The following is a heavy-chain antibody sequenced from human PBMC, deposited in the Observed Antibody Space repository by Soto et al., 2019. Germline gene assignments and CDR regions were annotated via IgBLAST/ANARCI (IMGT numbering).Heavy chain of an antibody. D-gene: IGHD5-12*01. Sequence: QVQLVESGGGLVKPGGSLRLSCAASGFTFSDYYMSWIRQAPGKGLEWVSYISSSGSTIYYADSVKGRFTISRDNAKNSLYLQMNSLRAEDTAVCYCARVQGIVATIPYRVDAFDIWGQGTMVTVSS. J-gene: IGHJ3*02. CDR1: GFTFSDYY. V-gene: IGHV3-11*01. CDR3: ARVQGIVATIPYRVDAFDI. CDR2: ISSSGSTI.